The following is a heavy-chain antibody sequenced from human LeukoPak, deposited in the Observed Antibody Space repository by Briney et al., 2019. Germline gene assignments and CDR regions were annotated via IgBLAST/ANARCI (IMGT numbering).Heavy chain of an antibody. CDR1: GGSFSGYY. V-gene: IGHV4-34*01. CDR3: ASVRQPGYSSSWYP. J-gene: IGHJ5*02. Sequence: SETPSLTCAVYGGSFSGYYWSWIRQPPGKGLEWIGEINHSGSTNYNPSLKSRVTISVDTSKNQFSLKLSSVTAADTAVYYCASVRQPGYSSSWYPWGQGTLVTVSS. CDR2: INHSGST. D-gene: IGHD6-13*01.